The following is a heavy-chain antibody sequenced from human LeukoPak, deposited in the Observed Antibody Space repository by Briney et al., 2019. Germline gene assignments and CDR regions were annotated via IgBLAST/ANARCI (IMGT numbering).Heavy chain of an antibody. CDR3: AREWAPARRRYYFDC. D-gene: IGHD6-6*01. Sequence: EASVKVSCKASGYTFTSYYMHWVRQAPGQGLEWMGIINPSGGVTTNAQKFQGRVTMTRDTSTSIVYMELSSLRSEDTAVYYCAREWAPARRRYYFDCWGQGTLVTVSS. CDR1: GYTFTSYY. CDR2: INPSGGVT. J-gene: IGHJ4*02. V-gene: IGHV1-46*01.